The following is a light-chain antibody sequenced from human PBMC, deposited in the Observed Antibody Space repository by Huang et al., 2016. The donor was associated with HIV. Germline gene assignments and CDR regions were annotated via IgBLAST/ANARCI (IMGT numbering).Light chain of an antibody. CDR2: DAS. J-gene: IGKJ1*01. V-gene: IGKV3-15*01. CDR1: QSVNNK. Sequence: EVVMTQSPVTLSVSPGERATLSCRASQSVNNKLAWFQQKPGQAPRLLIHDASIRATGIPDRFSGSGAGTECTLTIGSLQSEDFAVYYCQQYNNWPPWTFGQGTKVEIK. CDR3: QQYNNWPPWT.